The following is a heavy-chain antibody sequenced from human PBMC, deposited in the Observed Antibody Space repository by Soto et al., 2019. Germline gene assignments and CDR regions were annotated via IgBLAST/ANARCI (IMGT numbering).Heavy chain of an antibody. Sequence: QVQLVQSGVEVKKPGASVKVSCKASAYSFTSYGIDWVRQAPGQGLEWMGWISGYNGHTNYAQKPQGRVIMTTATSTSTAYMELRSLPSDDTAVYYCARGGSGSYSAFDYWGQGTLVTVSS. CDR1: AYSFTSYG. CDR3: ARGGSGSYSAFDY. D-gene: IGHD1-26*01. CDR2: ISGYNGHT. V-gene: IGHV1-18*01. J-gene: IGHJ4*02.